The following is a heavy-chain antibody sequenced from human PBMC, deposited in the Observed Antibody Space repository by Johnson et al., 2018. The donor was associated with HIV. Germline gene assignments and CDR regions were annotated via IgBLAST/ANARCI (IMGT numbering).Heavy chain of an antibody. CDR1: GFIFSSYG. Sequence: QVQLVESGGGVVQPGKSLRLSCAASGFIFSSYGMHWVRQAPGRGLEWVALIWYDGSNKYYADSVKGRFTISRDNSKNTLYLQMNSLRAEDTAVYYCAKDLNVITMIVGSDAFDIWGQGTMVTVSS. CDR2: IWYDGSNK. D-gene: IGHD3-22*01. V-gene: IGHV3-33*06. J-gene: IGHJ3*02. CDR3: AKDLNVITMIVGSDAFDI.